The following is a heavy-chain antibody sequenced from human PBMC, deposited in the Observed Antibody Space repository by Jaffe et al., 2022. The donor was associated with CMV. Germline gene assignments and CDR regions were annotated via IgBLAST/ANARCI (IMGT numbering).Heavy chain of an antibody. CDR2: IWYDGSNK. Sequence: QVQLVESGGGVVQPGRSLRLSCAASGFTFSSYGMHWVRQAPGKGLEWVAVIWYDGSNKYYADSVKGRFTISRDNSKNTLYLQMNSLRAEDTAVYYCARDNYGSGSYPLYYYMDVWGKGTTVTVSS. D-gene: IGHD3-10*01. V-gene: IGHV3-33*08. CDR3: ARDNYGSGSYPLYYYMDV. J-gene: IGHJ6*03. CDR1: GFTFSSYG.